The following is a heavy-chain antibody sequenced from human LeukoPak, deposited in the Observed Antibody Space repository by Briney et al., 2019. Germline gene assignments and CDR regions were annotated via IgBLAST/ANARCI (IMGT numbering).Heavy chain of an antibody. CDR2: IYSGGST. D-gene: IGHD5-18*01. CDR1: GFTVSNNY. CDR3: ARETKYGGYSYGFLDY. Sequence: GGSLRLSCAATGFTVSNNYMNWVRQAPGQGLEWVSVIYSGGSTYYADSVQGRFTISRHNSNNTLYLQMNSLRDEDTAVYYCARETKYGGYSYGFLDYWGQGTPVTVSS. J-gene: IGHJ4*02. V-gene: IGHV3-53*04.